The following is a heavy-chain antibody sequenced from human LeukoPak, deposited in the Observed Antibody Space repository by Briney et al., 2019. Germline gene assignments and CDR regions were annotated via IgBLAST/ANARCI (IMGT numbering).Heavy chain of an antibody. CDR2: ITGSGDGT. J-gene: IGHJ4*02. D-gene: IGHD4-11*01. Sequence: GGSLRLSCAASGFAFGNYAMRWVRQAPEKGLEWVSSITGSGDGTYYADSVKGRFTISRDNSRNTLYLQMRGLRAEDAAVYYCAKGVSGPQYYFHYWGQGTLVTVSS. CDR3: AKGVSGPQYYFHY. V-gene: IGHV3-23*01. CDR1: GFAFGNYA.